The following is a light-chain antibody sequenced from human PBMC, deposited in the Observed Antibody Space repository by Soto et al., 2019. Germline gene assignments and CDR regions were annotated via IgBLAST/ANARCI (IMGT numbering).Light chain of an antibody. CDR3: QHYGNSLLT. V-gene: IGKV3-20*01. Sequence: EIVFKQSPGTLSVSPGEKATLSCRASQTVDSRYLAWYQQKPGQAPGGLIYGSYIRAACVPDRVSGSGSGTDFTLTISRLEPEDFAVYYCQHYGNSLLTFGGGTKVDIK. CDR1: QTVDSRY. J-gene: IGKJ4*01. CDR2: GSY.